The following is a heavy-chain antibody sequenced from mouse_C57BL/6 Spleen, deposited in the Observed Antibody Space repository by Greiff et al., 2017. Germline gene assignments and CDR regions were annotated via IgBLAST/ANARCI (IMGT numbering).Heavy chain of an antibody. D-gene: IGHD1-1*01. J-gene: IGHJ1*03. CDR1: GFTFSAYS. Sequence: EVMLVESEGGLVQPGSSMKLSCTASGFTFSAYSMAWVRQVQEKGLEWVANFNSDGSSTYYLDSLKSRFIISRDNAKNSLYLQLSSLKSYDTSTYYCARVPLCDGSSDGYFDVWGTGTTVTVSS. CDR2: FNSDGSST. CDR3: ARVPLCDGSSDGYFDV. V-gene: IGHV5-16*01.